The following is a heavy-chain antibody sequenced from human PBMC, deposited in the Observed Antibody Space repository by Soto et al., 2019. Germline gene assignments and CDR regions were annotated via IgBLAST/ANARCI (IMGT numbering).Heavy chain of an antibody. Sequence: SVKVSCKASGGTFSSYTISWVRQAPGQGLEWMGRIIPMSATSNYAQKFQGRVTITADESTSTAYMELSSLRSEDTAVYYCAREGLVLVPTTVNSDYYYYAMDVWGQGTTVTVSS. V-gene: IGHV1-69*13. D-gene: IGHD2-2*01. CDR1: GGTFSSYT. CDR2: IIPMSATS. CDR3: AREGLVLVPTTVNSDYYYYAMDV. J-gene: IGHJ6*02.